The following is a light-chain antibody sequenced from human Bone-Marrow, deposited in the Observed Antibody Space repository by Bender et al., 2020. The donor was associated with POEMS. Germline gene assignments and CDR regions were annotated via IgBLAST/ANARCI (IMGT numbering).Light chain of an antibody. Sequence: QSALTQPPSASGSPGQSVTISCTGTSSDVGGYNYVSWYQQHPGKAPKLMIYAVDKRPSGVPDRFSGSKSGNTASLAISGLQSEDEADYYCAVWDDSLNGWVFGGGTKLTVL. CDR3: AVWDDSLNGWV. CDR1: SSDVGGYNY. V-gene: IGLV2-8*01. CDR2: AVD. J-gene: IGLJ3*02.